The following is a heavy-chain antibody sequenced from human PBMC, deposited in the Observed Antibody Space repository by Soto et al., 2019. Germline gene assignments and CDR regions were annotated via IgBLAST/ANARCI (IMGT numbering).Heavy chain of an antibody. CDR1: GGSVSSGSYY. Sequence: SETLSLTCTVSGGSVSSGSYYWSWIRQPPGKGLEWIGYVYYSGGTNYNPSLKSRVSISADTSKIQFSLSLSSVTAADTAVYYCARGRDFDSTGYYFLEFWGQGTQVTVSS. CDR3: ARGRDFDSTGYYFLEF. D-gene: IGHD3-22*01. J-gene: IGHJ4*02. CDR2: VYYSGGT. V-gene: IGHV4-61*01.